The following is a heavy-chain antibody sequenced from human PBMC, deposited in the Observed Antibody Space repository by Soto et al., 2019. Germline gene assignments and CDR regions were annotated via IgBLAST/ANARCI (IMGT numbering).Heavy chain of an antibody. J-gene: IGHJ4*02. CDR1: GFTFSSNA. CDR3: ARASGESYPGSRVFDS. V-gene: IGHV3-23*01. CDR2: ITNSGGDA. Sequence: GGSLRLSCAASGFTFSSNAMNWVRQAPGKGLEWVSTITNSGGDAIYADYVKGRFTISRDNFKNTLYLQMNSLRAEYTAIYYCARASGESYPGSRVFDSWGQGTRVTVPQ. D-gene: IGHD3-10*01.